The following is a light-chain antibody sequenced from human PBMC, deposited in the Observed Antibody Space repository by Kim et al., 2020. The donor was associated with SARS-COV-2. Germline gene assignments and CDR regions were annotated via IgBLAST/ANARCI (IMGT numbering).Light chain of an antibody. CDR3: AARDDSLSGYV. Sequence: ELTQPPSASGTPGQRVTISCSGSSSNIGSHSVYWYQQFPGTAPKLLIYRNDQRPSGVPDRFSGSKSGTSASLAISGLRSADEADYYCAARDDSLSGYVLGAGTKVTVL. CDR1: SSNIGSHS. V-gene: IGLV1-47*01. J-gene: IGLJ1*01. CDR2: RND.